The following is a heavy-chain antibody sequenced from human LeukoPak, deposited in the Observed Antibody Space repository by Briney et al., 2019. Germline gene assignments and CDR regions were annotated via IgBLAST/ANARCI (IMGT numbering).Heavy chain of an antibody. Sequence: ASVKVSCKASGYTFTSYGISWVRQAPGQGLEWMGWISAYNGNTNYAQKLQGRVTMTTDTSTSTAYMELRSLRSDDTAVYYCARDRGYYYDSSGYVHWGQGTLVTVSS. J-gene: IGHJ4*02. V-gene: IGHV1-18*01. D-gene: IGHD3-22*01. CDR3: ARDRGYYYDSSGYVH. CDR2: ISAYNGNT. CDR1: GYTFTSYG.